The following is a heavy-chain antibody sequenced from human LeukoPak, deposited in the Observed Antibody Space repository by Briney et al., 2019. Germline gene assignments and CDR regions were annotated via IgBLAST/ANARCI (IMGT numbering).Heavy chain of an antibody. D-gene: IGHD5-18*01. CDR1: GYTFTSYD. CDR2: MNPNSGNT. J-gene: IGHJ6*02. Sequence: GSVKVSCKASGYTFTSYDINWVRQATGQGLEWMGWMNPNSGNTGYAQKFQGRVTMTRNTSISTAYMELSSLRSEDTAVYYCARSVDTAMDYYYYGMDVWGQGTTVTVS. CDR3: ARSVDTAMDYYYYGMDV. V-gene: IGHV1-8*01.